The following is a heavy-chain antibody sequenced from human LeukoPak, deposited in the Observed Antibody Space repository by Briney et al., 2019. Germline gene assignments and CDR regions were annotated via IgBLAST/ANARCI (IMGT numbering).Heavy chain of an antibody. CDR1: GFTFSDYY. CDR3: VRSVYNWNDVDY. CDR2: ISSTVITT. D-gene: IGHD1-20*01. V-gene: IGHV3-11*01. Sequence: PGGSLRLSCAASGFTFSDYYMSWIRQAPGKGLEWVSYISSTVITTYYADSVKGRFTISRDNAKSSLYLQMNSLRAEDTAVYYCVRSVYNWNDVDYWGQGTLVTVSS. J-gene: IGHJ4*02.